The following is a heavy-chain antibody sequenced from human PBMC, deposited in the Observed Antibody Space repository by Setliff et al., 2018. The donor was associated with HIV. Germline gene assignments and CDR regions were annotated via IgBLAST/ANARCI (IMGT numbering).Heavy chain of an antibody. CDR3: ATDCAVVGGTGSLDS. CDR1: GFTFSTYW. D-gene: IGHD1-26*01. CDR2: IKQDGSEK. Sequence: GGSLRLSCAASGFTFSTYWMSWVRQAPGKGLEWVANIKQDGSEKNYMDSVKGRFTISRDNAKNSLYLQMNSLRVEDTAVYYCATDCAVVGGTGSLDSWGQGTLVTISS. V-gene: IGHV3-7*05. J-gene: IGHJ4*02.